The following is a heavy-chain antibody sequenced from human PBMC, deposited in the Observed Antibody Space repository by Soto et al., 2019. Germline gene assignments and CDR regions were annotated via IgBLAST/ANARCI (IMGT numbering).Heavy chain of an antibody. CDR1: GYTFTSYY. D-gene: IGHD6-19*01. CDR3: ARWGDEGSGWYFLPRTPPFDY. J-gene: IGHJ4*02. Sequence: QVQLVQSGAEVKKPGASVKVSYKASGYTFTSYYMHWVRQAPGQGLAWMGIINPSGGSTSYAQRFQGGVTMTRDTSTSTVYMELSRLRSEDTAVYYCARWGDEGSGWYFLPRTPPFDYWGQGTLVTVSS. CDR2: INPSGGST. V-gene: IGHV1-46*01.